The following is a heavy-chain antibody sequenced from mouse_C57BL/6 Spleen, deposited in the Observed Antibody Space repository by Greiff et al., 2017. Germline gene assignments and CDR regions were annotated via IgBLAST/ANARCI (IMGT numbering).Heavy chain of an antibody. CDR3: ARTYYGSSYFDC. D-gene: IGHD1-1*01. CDR1: GYTFTSYG. CDR2: IYPRSGNT. J-gene: IGHJ2*01. V-gene: IGHV1-81*01. Sequence: QVQLQESGAELARPGASVKLSCKASGYTFTSYGISWVKQRTGQGLEWIGEIYPRSGNTYYNEKFKGKATLTADKSSSTAYMELRSLTSEDSAVYFCARTYYGSSYFDCWGQGTTLTVSS.